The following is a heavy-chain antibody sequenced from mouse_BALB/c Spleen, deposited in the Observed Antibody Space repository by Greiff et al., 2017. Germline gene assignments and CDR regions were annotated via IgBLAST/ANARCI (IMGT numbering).Heavy chain of an antibody. D-gene: IGHD2-4*01. CDR2: ISSGGGNT. V-gene: IGHV5-9*03. Sequence: EVKLMESGGGLVKPGGSLKLSCAASGFTFSSYTMSWVRQTPEKGLEWVATISSGGGNTYYPDSVKGRFTISRDNAKNNLYLQMSSLRSADTALYYCARCEYDVGFAYWGQGTLVTVSA. CDR3: ARCEYDVGFAY. J-gene: IGHJ3*01. CDR1: GFTFSSYT.